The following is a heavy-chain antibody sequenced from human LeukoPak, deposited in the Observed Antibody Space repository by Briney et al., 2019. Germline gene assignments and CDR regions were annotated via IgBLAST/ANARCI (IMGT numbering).Heavy chain of an antibody. CDR3: ASLSTSSRGY. Sequence: ASVKVSCKASGYTFNSYYMHWVRQAPGHGLEWMGVINPSGGTTSYTQKFQGRLTLTRHTSTSTVYMVLSSLRFEAAAVYYCASLSTSSRGYWGQGTLVTVSS. CDR1: GYTFNSYY. CDR2: INPSGGTT. J-gene: IGHJ4*02. D-gene: IGHD6-6*01. V-gene: IGHV1-46*02.